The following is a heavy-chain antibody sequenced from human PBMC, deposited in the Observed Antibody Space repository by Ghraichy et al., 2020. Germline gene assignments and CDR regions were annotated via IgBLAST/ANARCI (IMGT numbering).Heavy chain of an antibody. J-gene: IGHJ4*02. CDR1: GYTFTSYG. Sequence: ASVKVSCKASGYTFTSYGISWVRQAPGQGLEWMVWISAYNGNTNYAQKLQGRVTMTTDTSTSTAYMELRSLRSDDTAVYYCARGVAVAGTGGRFDYWGQGTLVTVSS. D-gene: IGHD6-19*01. V-gene: IGHV1-18*01. CDR3: ARGVAVAGTGGRFDY. CDR2: ISAYNGNT.